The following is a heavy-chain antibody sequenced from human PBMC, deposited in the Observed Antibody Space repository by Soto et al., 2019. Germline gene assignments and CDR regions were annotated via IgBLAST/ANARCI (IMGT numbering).Heavy chain of an antibody. CDR1: GGSVSSGSYY. D-gene: IGHD6-19*01. V-gene: IGHV4-61*01. Sequence: SETLSLTCTVSGGSVSSGSYYWSWIRQPPGKGLEWIGYIYYSGSTNYNPSLKSRVTISVDTSKNQFSLKLNSVTAADTAVYYCASYSSGWYDVSYWGQGALVTVSS. J-gene: IGHJ4*02. CDR3: ASYSSGWYDVSY. CDR2: IYYSGST.